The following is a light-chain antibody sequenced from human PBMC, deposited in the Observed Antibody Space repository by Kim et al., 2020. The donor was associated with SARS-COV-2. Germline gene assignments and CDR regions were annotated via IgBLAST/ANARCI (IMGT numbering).Light chain of an antibody. J-gene: IGLJ1*01. V-gene: IGLV2-8*01. CDR1: SSDVGVYNH. CDR2: EVS. Sequence: GQSVTISCTGTSSDVGVYNHVSWYQQYPGKAPKLMIYEVSKRPSGVPDRFSGAKAGNAASLTVSGLQAEDEADYYCSSYAGSDNYVFGTGTKVTVL. CDR3: SSYAGSDNYV.